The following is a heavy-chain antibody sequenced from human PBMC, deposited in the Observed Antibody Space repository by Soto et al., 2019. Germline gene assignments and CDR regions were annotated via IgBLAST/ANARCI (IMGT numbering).Heavy chain of an antibody. CDR2: INPSGGST. D-gene: IGHD6-19*01. CDR1: GSSLPSYY. V-gene: IGHV1-46*01. J-gene: IGHJ6*02. Sequence: GPSVKVSFKASGSSLPSYYMHWVRQAPGQGLEWMGIINPSGGSTSYAQKFQGRVTMTRDTSTSTVYMELSSLRSEDTAVYYCARDRVLEWLVEPSDGMDVWGQGTKVTVSS. CDR3: ARDRVLEWLVEPSDGMDV.